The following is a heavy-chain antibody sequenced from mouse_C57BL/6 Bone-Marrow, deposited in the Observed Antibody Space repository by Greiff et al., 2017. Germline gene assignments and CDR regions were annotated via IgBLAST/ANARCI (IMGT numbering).Heavy chain of an antibody. D-gene: IGHD1-1*01. J-gene: IGHJ2*01. CDR1: GYTFTSYW. V-gene: IGHV1-52*01. CDR2: IDPSDSET. Sequence: QVQLQQPGAELVRPGSSVTLSCKASGYTFTSYWMHWVKQRPIQGLEWIGNIDPSDSETHYNQKFKDKATLTVDKSSSTAYMQLSSLTSEDSAVYYCARDDYGSSSYYFDYWGQGTTLTVSS. CDR3: ARDDYGSSSYYFDY.